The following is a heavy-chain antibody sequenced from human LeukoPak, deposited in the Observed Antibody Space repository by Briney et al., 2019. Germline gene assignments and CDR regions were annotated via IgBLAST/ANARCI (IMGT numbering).Heavy chain of an antibody. CDR2: INPSGGST. D-gene: IGHD3-22*01. J-gene: IGHJ4*02. Sequence: ASVKVSCKASGYTFTSYYMHWVRPAPGQGLEWMGIINPSGGSTSYAQKFQGRVTMTRDTSTSTVYMELSSLRSEDTAVYYCARENAVYYDSSGYPRPFDYWGQGTLVTVSS. CDR3: ARENAVYYDSSGYPRPFDY. V-gene: IGHV1-46*01. CDR1: GYTFTSYY.